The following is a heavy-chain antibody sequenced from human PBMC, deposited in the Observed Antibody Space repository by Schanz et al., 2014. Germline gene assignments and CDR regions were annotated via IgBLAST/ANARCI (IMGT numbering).Heavy chain of an antibody. V-gene: IGHV1-3*01. Sequence: QVQLVQSWAEVKGPGASVKVSCKASGYSFTPFPIHWVRQAPGQRLEWMGWINAGTGNTEYSQKFQGRVTITRDTLASTAYMEVSRLRSDDTAVYYCAKGFDVWDRWGQGTLVIVSS. CDR3: AKGFDVWDR. D-gene: IGHD1-26*01. CDR1: GYSFTPFP. CDR2: INAGTGNT. J-gene: IGHJ4*02.